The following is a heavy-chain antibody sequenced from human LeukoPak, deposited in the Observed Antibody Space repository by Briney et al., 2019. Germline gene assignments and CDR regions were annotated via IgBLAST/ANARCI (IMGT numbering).Heavy chain of an antibody. V-gene: IGHV4-34*01. CDR2: INHSGST. CDR1: GGSFSGYY. J-gene: IGHJ4*02. D-gene: IGHD3-10*01. Sequence: SETLSLTCAVYGGSFSGYYWSWIRQTPGKGLEWIGEINHSGSTNYNPSLKSRVTISADTSKNQVSLTLSSVTAADTAVYYCARHPELYFFDYWGQGTLVTVSS. CDR3: ARHPELYFFDY.